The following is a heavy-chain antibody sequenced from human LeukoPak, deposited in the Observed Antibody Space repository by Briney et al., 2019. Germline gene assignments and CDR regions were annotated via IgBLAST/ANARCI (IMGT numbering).Heavy chain of an antibody. CDR2: INPNSGGT. CDR1: GYTFTGYY. V-gene: IGHV1-2*02. Sequence: GASVKVSCKASGYTFTGYYMHWVRQAPGQGLEWMGWINPNSGGTNYAQKFQGRVTMTRDTSISTAYMELSRLRSDDTAVYYCARDRYEYYYDSSGYLPDYWGQGTLVTVSS. D-gene: IGHD3-22*01. CDR3: ARDRYEYYYDSSGYLPDY. J-gene: IGHJ4*02.